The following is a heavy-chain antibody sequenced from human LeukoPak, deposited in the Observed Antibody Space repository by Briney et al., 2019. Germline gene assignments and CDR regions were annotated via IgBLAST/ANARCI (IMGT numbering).Heavy chain of an antibody. CDR3: ARGRPVGASTVEDY. J-gene: IGHJ4*02. CDR1: GFTFSNYR. CDR2: ISTSSIYI. V-gene: IGHV3-21*01. D-gene: IGHD1-26*01. Sequence: GGSLRLSCAASGFTFSNYRMNWVRQAPGKGLEWVSSISTSSIYIYYADSLKGRFTISRDNAKNSLYLQMNSLRAEDTAFYYCARGRPVGASTVEDYWGQGTLVTVSS.